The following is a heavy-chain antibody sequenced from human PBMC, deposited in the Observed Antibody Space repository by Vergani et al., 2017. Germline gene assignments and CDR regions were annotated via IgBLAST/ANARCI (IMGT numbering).Heavy chain of an antibody. CDR1: GDSISRGGYY. D-gene: IGHD6-19*01. J-gene: IGHJ5*02. Sequence: QVQLQESGPGLVKPSQTLSLTCTVSGDSISRGGYYWNWMRQHPGKGLEWIGYIYYSGSTYYNPSLKSRVTISVPTSKNQFSLKMSSVTAADTAVNFCARNFTVKWLVKLGWFDPWGQGILVTVPS. CDR3: ARNFTVKWLVKLGWFDP. CDR2: IYYSGST. V-gene: IGHV4-31*03.